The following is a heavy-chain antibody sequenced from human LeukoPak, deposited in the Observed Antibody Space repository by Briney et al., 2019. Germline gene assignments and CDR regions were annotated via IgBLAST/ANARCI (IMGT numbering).Heavy chain of an antibody. Sequence: ASVKVSCKVSGYTLTELSMHWVRQAPGEGLEWMGGFDPEDGETIYAQKFQGRVTMTEDTSTDTAYMELSSLRSEDTAVYYCAKIYCSSPGCFMYVFNIWGQGKMVTVSS. D-gene: IGHD2-2*01. CDR2: FDPEDGET. CDR3: AKIYCSSPGCFMYVFNI. J-gene: IGHJ3*02. CDR1: GYTLTELS. V-gene: IGHV1-24*01.